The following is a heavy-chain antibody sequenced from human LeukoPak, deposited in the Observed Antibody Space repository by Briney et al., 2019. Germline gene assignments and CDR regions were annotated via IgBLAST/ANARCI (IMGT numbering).Heavy chain of an antibody. D-gene: IGHD5-12*01. CDR3: ARGGRGEVATTKDYYYYYYYYMDV. Sequence: ASVKVSCKASGYTFTSYGISWVRQAPGQGLEWMGWISAYNGNTNYAQKLQGRVTMTTDTSTSTAYMELSSLRSEDTAVYYCARGGRGEVATTKDYYYYYYYYMDVWGKGTTVTVSS. CDR1: GYTFTSYG. V-gene: IGHV1-18*01. J-gene: IGHJ6*03. CDR2: ISAYNGNT.